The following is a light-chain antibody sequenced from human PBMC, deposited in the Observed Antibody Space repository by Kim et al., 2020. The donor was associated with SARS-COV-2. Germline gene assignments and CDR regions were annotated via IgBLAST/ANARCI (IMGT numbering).Light chain of an antibody. J-gene: IGLJ3*02. CDR3: SSYTSSSNWV. Sequence: GQSSTISSTRTRSDVGGYNYVSWYQQHPGKAPKLLIYDVSNRPSGVSNRFSGSKSGNTASLTISGLQAEDEADYYCSSYTSSSNWVFGGGTQLTVL. CDR2: DVS. V-gene: IGLV2-14*03. CDR1: RSDVGGYNY.